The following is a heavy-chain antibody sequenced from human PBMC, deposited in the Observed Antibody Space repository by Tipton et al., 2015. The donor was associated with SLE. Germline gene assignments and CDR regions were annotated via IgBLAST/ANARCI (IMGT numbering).Heavy chain of an antibody. CDR2: IYYSGST. D-gene: IGHD6-19*01. CDR1: GGSISSHY. J-gene: IGHJ3*02. CDR3: ARKDSSGPGAFDI. Sequence: TLSLTCTVSGGSISSHYWSWIRQPPGKGLEWIGYIYYSGSTNYNPSLKSQVTISVDTSKNQFSLKLSSVTAADTAVYYCARKDSSGPGAFDIWGQGTMVTVSS. V-gene: IGHV4-59*11.